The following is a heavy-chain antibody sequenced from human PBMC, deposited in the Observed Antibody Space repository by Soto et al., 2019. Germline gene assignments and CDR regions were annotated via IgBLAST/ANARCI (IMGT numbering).Heavy chain of an antibody. V-gene: IGHV3-23*01. D-gene: IGHD2-21*01. CDR1: GFTFSSYA. J-gene: IGHJ4*02. CDR2: ISGSGTST. Sequence: PGGSLRLSCAASGFTFSSYALNWVRQAPGKGLEWVAEISGSGTSTYYAPSVKGRFIISSDSSKNTLYLRMYSLRAEDTAMYYCAKSLSALFSLGDFKYWGQGALATVSS. CDR3: AKSLSALFSLGDFKY.